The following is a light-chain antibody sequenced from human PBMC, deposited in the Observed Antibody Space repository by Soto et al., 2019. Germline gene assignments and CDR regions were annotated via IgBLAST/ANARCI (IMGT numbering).Light chain of an antibody. CDR3: QPYDNLPLT. V-gene: IGKV1-33*01. CDR2: DAS. J-gene: IGKJ4*01. CDR1: QGISSA. Sequence: DIQMTQSPSSLSASVGDRVTITCRASQGISSALAWYQQKPGKAPKLLIYDASNLETGVPSRFSGSGSGTDFTFTISSLQPEDIATYYCQPYDNLPLTFGGGTKVDIK.